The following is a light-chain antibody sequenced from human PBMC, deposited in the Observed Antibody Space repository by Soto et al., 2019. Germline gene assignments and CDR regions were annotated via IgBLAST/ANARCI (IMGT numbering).Light chain of an antibody. V-gene: IGKV1-5*03. CDR1: QSISSW. Sequence: DIQMTQSPSTLSASVGDRVTITCRASQSISSWLAWYQQKPGKAPKLLIYKASSLESGVPSRFSGSGSGIEFTLTISSLQPDDYATYYCKEDNSHSRYTFGQGTKLEIK. CDR3: KEDNSHSRYT. CDR2: KAS. J-gene: IGKJ2*01.